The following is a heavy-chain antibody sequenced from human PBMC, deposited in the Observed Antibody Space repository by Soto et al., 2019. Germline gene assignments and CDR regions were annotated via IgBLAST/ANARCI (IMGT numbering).Heavy chain of an antibody. Sequence: GGSLRLSCAASASIFKGHGMHWVRQVPGKGLEWVAIIRYDGSDEHYGDSVEGRFTISRDNSKNMLYLQMNSLRAEDTAFFYCARDGVGATTFFGFLAYWGQGTLVTVSS. CDR1: ASIFKGHG. D-gene: IGHD1-26*01. J-gene: IGHJ4*02. CDR2: IRYDGSDE. V-gene: IGHV3-33*08. CDR3: ARDGVGATTFFGFLAY.